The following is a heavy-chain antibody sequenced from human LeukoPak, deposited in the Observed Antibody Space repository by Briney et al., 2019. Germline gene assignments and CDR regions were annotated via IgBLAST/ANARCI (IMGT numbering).Heavy chain of an antibody. CDR3: ATELSIAKAMDV. J-gene: IGHJ6*03. D-gene: IGHD6-6*01. V-gene: IGHV4-59*12. Sequence: SETLSLTCTVSGGSISSYYWSWIRQPPGKGLKWIGYIYYSGSTSYSPSLRSRVTISVDTSKNQFSLKLSSVTAADTAVHYCATELSIAKAMDVWGKGTRSPSP. CDR2: IYYSGST. CDR1: GGSISSYY.